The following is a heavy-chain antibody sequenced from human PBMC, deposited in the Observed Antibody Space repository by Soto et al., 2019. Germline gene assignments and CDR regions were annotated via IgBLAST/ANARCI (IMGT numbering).Heavy chain of an antibody. CDR3: ARYRRITMVRGVGNWFDP. CDR2: IIPIFGTA. D-gene: IGHD3-10*01. Sequence: QVQLVQSGAEVKKPGSSVKVSCKASGGTFSSYAISWVRQAPGQGLEWMGGIIPIFGTANYAQKFQGRVTITADESTSTAYMELSSLRSEDTAVYYCARYRRITMVRGVGNWFDPWGQGTLVTVSS. V-gene: IGHV1-69*12. CDR1: GGTFSSYA. J-gene: IGHJ5*02.